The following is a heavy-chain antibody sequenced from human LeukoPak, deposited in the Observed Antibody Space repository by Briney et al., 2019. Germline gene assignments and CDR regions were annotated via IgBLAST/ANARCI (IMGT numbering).Heavy chain of an antibody. D-gene: IGHD5-12*01. Sequence: SETLSLTCTVSGGSISSGGYYWSWIRQHPGQGLEWIGYIYYSGSTYYNPSLKSRVTISVDTSKNQFSLKLSSVTAADTAVYYCASLYSGYDYSFDYWGQGTLVTVSS. V-gene: IGHV4-31*03. J-gene: IGHJ4*02. CDR3: ASLYSGYDYSFDY. CDR1: GGSISSGGYY. CDR2: IYYSGST.